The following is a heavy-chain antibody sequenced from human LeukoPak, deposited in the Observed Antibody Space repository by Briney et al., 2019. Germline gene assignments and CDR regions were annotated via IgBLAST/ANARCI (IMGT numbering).Heavy chain of an antibody. CDR2: IYYSGST. J-gene: IGHJ4*02. CDR3: ATAGWDGDYYFDY. D-gene: IGHD4-17*01. Sequence: SQTLSLTCTVSGGSISSGGYYWSWIRQHPGKGLEWIGYIYYSGSTYYNPSLKSRVTISVDTSKNQFSLKLSSVTAAGTAVYYCATAGWDGDYYFDYWGQGTLVTVSS. CDR1: GGSISSGGYY. V-gene: IGHV4-31*03.